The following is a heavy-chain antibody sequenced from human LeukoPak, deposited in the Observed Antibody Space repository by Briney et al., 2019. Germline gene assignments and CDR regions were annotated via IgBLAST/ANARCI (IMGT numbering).Heavy chain of an antibody. CDR1: GFTVSSNY. CDR3: ARGAGGRLHFDY. D-gene: IGHD6-25*01. Sequence: GGSLRLSCAASGFTVSSNYMSWVRQAPGKGLEWVSLIYSGGSTYYADSVKGRFTISRDNSKNTLYLQMNGLRAEDTAVYYCARGAGGRLHFDYWGQGTLVTVSS. J-gene: IGHJ4*02. CDR2: IYSGGST. V-gene: IGHV3-53*01.